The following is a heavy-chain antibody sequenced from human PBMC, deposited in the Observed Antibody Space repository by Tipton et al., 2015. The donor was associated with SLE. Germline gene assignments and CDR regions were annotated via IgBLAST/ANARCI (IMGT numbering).Heavy chain of an antibody. CDR2: IKQDGSEK. J-gene: IGHJ4*02. CDR1: GFTFSSYS. V-gene: IGHV3-7*01. Sequence: GSLRLSCAASGFTFSSYSMNWVRQAPGKGLEWVANIKQDGSEKYYVDSVKGRFTISRDNAKNSLYLQMNSLRAEDTAVYYCARDPWQQREGFDYWGQGTLVTVSS. CDR3: ARDPWQQREGFDY. D-gene: IGHD6-13*01.